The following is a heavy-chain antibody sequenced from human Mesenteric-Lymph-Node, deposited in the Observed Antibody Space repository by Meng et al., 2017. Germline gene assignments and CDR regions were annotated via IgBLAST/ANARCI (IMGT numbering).Heavy chain of an antibody. Sequence: SETLSLTCAVYGGSFSGYSWDWIRQPPGKGLEWIGSIYYSGSTYYNPSLKSRVTISVDTSKNQLSLKVTSVTAADTAVYYCARDYISMVRGVIILAVFDYWGQGTQVTVSS. CDR2: IYYSGST. V-gene: IGHV4-34*01. D-gene: IGHD3-10*01. J-gene: IGHJ4*01. CDR3: ARDYISMVRGVIILAVFDY. CDR1: GGSFSGYS.